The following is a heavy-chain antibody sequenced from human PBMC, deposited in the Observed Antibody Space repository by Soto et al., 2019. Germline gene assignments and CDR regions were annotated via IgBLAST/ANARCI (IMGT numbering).Heavy chain of an antibody. D-gene: IGHD6-13*01. CDR3: ARGVAAAGTVLRFDP. Sequence: QVQLQESGPGLVKPSGTLSLTCAVSGGSISSSNWWSWVRQPPGKGLEWIGEIYHSGSTNYNPSLKRRVTISVDKSKNQFSLKLSSVTAADTAVYYCARGVAAAGTVLRFDPWGQGTLVTVSS. J-gene: IGHJ5*02. CDR1: GGSISSSNW. CDR2: IYHSGST. V-gene: IGHV4-4*02.